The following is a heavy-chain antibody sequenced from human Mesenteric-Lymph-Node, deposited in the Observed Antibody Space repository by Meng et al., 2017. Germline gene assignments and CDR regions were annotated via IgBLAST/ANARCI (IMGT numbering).Heavy chain of an antibody. CDR1: GGSISSGVFY. CDR2: IYYSGST. Sequence: QPQRCGLGLVKPSQSLSLTRTVSGGSISSGVFYWSWIRQHPGKGLEWIGYIYYSGSTYYNPSLRNRVAISIDTSKNQFSLKLTSVTAADTAVYFCARTNYGDYNWFDPWGQGTLVTVSS. V-gene: IGHV4-31*03. D-gene: IGHD4-17*01. J-gene: IGHJ5*02. CDR3: ARTNYGDYNWFDP.